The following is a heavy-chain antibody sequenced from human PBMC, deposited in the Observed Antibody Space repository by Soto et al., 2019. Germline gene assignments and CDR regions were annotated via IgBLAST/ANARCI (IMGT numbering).Heavy chain of an antibody. Sequence: GGSLRLSCAASGFTFSSYSMNWVRQAPGKGLEWVSSISSSSSYIYYADSVKGRFTISRDNAKNSLYLQMSSLRAEDTAVYYCARGHSDYYYGLDVWGQGTTVTVSS. J-gene: IGHJ6*02. V-gene: IGHV3-21*01. D-gene: IGHD3-22*01. CDR3: ARGHSDYYYGLDV. CDR2: ISSSSSYI. CDR1: GFTFSSYS.